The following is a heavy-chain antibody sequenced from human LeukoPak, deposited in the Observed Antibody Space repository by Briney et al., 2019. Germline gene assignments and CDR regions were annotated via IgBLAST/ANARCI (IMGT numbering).Heavy chain of an antibody. V-gene: IGHV4-61*02. CDR3: ARDSSSSLGAFDI. CDR1: GGSISSGSYY. J-gene: IGHJ3*02. CDR2: IYTSGST. Sequence: SQTLSLTCTVSGGSISSGSYYWSWIRQPAGKGQEWIGRIYTSGSTNYNPSLKSRVTISVDTSKNQFSLKLSSVTAADTAVYYCARDSSSSLGAFDIWGQGTMVTVSS. D-gene: IGHD6-6*01.